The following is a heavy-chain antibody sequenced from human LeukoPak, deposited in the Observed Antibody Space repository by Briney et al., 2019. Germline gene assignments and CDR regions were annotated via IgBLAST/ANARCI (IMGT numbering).Heavy chain of an antibody. CDR2: INPNSGGT. CDR1: GYTFTGYY. J-gene: IGHJ4*02. V-gene: IGHV1-2*02. D-gene: IGHD6-19*01. Sequence: ASVKVSCKASGYTFTGYYMHWVRQAPGQGLEWMGWINPNSGGTNYAQKFQGRVTMTRNTSISTAYMELSSLRSEDTAVYYCARGEAVAALTRLPNWGQGTLVTVSS. CDR3: ARGEAVAALTRLPN.